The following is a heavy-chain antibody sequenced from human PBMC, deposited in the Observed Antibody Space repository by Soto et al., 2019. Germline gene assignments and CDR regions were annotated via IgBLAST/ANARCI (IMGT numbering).Heavy chain of an antibody. CDR2: MTGGGTT. CDR3: AKLKGGLGRFYGLDA. D-gene: IGHD3-3*01. CDR1: GVSFKNYA. J-gene: IGHJ6*02. Sequence: PGGSLRLCCRACGVSFKNYAMAWVRKCPGKGLQWVSLMTGGGTTDYADSAKGRFIISRDNSKNTLSLQMHNLRADDTALYYCAKLKGGLGRFYGLDAWGQGTMVTVSS. V-gene: IGHV3-23*01.